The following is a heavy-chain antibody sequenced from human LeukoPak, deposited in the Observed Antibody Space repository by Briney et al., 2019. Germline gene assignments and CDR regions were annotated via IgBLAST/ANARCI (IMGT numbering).Heavy chain of an antibody. CDR1: GRSIIRYH. Sequence: SETLSLTCTVAGRSIIRYHCSATRHPAGKGLEWIGRIYTSGSPNYNPPPKRRVTMSLDTPKNHLSPKRRSDTAADTAVYYCARIPRSGWPYYFDYWGQGTLVTVSS. V-gene: IGHV4-4*07. CDR2: IYTSGSP. J-gene: IGHJ4*02. D-gene: IGHD6-19*01. CDR3: ARIPRSGWPYYFDY.